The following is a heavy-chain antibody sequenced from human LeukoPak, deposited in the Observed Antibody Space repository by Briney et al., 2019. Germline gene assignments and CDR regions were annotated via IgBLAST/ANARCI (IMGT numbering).Heavy chain of an antibody. V-gene: IGHV3-23*01. CDR1: GFTFNNYA. J-gene: IGHJ4*02. Sequence: GGSLRLSCAASGFTFNNYAMSWVRQAPGKGLEWVSAISASGGATFYADSVKGRFTISRDNSKNTLYLQMNSLRAGDMAVYYCARSTWYSSSWYYFDYWGRGTLLTVSS. CDR2: ISASGGAT. D-gene: IGHD6-13*01. CDR3: ARSTWYSSSWYYFDY.